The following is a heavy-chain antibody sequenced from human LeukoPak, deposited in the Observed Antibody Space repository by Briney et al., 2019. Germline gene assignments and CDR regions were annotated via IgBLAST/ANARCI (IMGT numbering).Heavy chain of an antibody. V-gene: IGHV4-61*08. CDR1: GGSISSGGYY. Sequence: ASETLSLTCIVSGGSISSGGYYCSWIRQPPGKGLEWIGYIYYSGSTSYNPSLKSRVTISADTSKNQFSLKLSSVTAADTAVYYCARTLRYFDWRMDVWGQGTTVTVSS. CDR2: IYYSGST. J-gene: IGHJ6*02. D-gene: IGHD3-9*01. CDR3: ARTLRYFDWRMDV.